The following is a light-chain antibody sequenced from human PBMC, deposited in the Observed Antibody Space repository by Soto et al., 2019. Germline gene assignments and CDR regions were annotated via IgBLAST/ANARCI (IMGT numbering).Light chain of an antibody. CDR2: AAN. V-gene: IGKV1-39*01. J-gene: IGKJ5*01. Sequence: DIQMTQSPSTLSASVGESLTITSRTNQNISTHLNWYQQKPGKAPNLVIYAANALQRGVPSRFSGRRSGTEYTLAISNVPPEDFAIYLCQQSFNTPFTFGQGTRVE. CDR1: QNISTH. CDR3: QQSFNTPFT.